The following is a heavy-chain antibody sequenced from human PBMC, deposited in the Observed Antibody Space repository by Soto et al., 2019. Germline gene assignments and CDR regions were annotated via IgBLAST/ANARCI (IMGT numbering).Heavy chain of an antibody. CDR3: ARGGGDSSGYFLDSHYGMEV. J-gene: IGHJ6*02. CDR2: INPNSGGT. Sequence: ASVKVSCKASGYTFTGYYMHWVRQAPGQGLEWMGWINPNSGGTNYAQKFQGWVTMTRDTSTSTAYMELRSLRSDDTAVYYCARGGGDSSGYFLDSHYGMEVWGQGTTVTVSS. D-gene: IGHD3-22*01. CDR1: GYTFTGYY. V-gene: IGHV1-2*04.